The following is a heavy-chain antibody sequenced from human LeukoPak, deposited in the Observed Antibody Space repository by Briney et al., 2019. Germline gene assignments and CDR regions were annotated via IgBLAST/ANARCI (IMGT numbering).Heavy chain of an antibody. V-gene: IGHV1-8*02. CDR1: GYTFTSYD. Sequence: ASVKVSCKASGYTFTSYDINWVRQATGQGLEWMGWMNPNSGNTAYAQKFQGRVTISVDTSKNQFSLKLSSVTAADTAVYYCARDFGSGWGYMDVWGKGTTVTISS. D-gene: IGHD6-19*01. CDR2: MNPNSGNT. CDR3: ARDFGSGWGYMDV. J-gene: IGHJ6*03.